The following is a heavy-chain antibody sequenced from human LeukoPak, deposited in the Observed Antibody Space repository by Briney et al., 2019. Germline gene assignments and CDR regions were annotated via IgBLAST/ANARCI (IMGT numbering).Heavy chain of an antibody. D-gene: IGHD4-11*01. CDR1: GFTFSSYW. Sequence: PGGSLRLSCAASGFTFSSYWMHWVRQAPGKGLVWVSRINSDGSSTSYADSAKGRFTISRDNSKNTLYLQMNSLRVEDTAVYYCAKGVTVHHPSDYWGQGTLVTVSS. V-gene: IGHV3-74*01. J-gene: IGHJ4*02. CDR2: INSDGSST. CDR3: AKGVTVHHPSDY.